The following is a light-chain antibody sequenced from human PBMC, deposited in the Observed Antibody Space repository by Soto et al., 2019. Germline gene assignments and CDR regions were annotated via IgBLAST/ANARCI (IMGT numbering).Light chain of an antibody. CDR1: QSISSW. CDR2: DAS. J-gene: IGKJ1*01. V-gene: IGKV1-5*01. CDR3: QQYNSHPWT. Sequence: DIQMTQSPSTLSASVGDRVTITCRASQSISSWLAWYQQKPGKAPKLLIYDASSLESGVPSRFSGSGSATEFTLTISSLQTDDFGTYYCQQYNSHPWTFGQGTKVDIK.